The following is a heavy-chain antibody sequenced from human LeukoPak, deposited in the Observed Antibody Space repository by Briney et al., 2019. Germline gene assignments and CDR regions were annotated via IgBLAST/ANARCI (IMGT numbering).Heavy chain of an antibody. CDR2: IKQDGSEK. D-gene: IGHD3-9*01. J-gene: IGHJ4*02. CDR1: GFTFSSYW. V-gene: IGHV3-7*01. CDR3: ARDLGDDYDILTGYYDY. Sequence: GGSLGLSCAASGFTFSSYWMSWVRQAPGKGLEWVANIKQDGSEKYYVDSVKGRFTISRDNAKNSLYLQMNSLRAEDTAVYYCARDLGDDYDILTGYYDYWGQGTLVTVSS.